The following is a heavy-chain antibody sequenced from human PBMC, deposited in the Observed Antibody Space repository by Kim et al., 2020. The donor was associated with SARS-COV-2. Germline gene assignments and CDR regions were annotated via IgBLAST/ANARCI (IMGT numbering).Heavy chain of an antibody. CDR1: GGSISSFY. J-gene: IGHJ6*02. CDR2: IYYSGST. V-gene: IGHV4-59*13. D-gene: IGHD3-3*01. CDR3: ARENFYGTYGIDV. Sequence: SETLSLTCTVSGGSISSFYWSWIRQPPGKELEWIGYIYYSGSTNYESSLKSRVTMAMDTSKNQISLKLSSVTAADTAVYFCARENFYGTYGIDVWGQGTTVTVSS.